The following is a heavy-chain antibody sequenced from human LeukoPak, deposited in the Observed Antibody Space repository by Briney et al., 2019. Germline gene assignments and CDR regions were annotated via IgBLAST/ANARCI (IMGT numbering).Heavy chain of an antibody. J-gene: IGHJ4*02. D-gene: IGHD2-2*01. Sequence: GGSLRLSCAASGFTFSSYWMSWVRQAPGKGLEWVSGISWNSGSIGYADSVKGRFTISRDNAKNSLYLQMNSLRAEDTALYYCATQNALGYWGQGTLVTVSS. V-gene: IGHV3-9*01. CDR1: GFTFSSYW. CDR3: ATQNALGY. CDR2: ISWNSGSI.